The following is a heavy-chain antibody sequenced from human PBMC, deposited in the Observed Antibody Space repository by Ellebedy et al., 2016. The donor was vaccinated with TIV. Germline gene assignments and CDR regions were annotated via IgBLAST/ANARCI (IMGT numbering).Heavy chain of an antibody. CDR3: GRTSTMVRGALDY. Sequence: SETLSLXXTVSDGSIRSYHWSWIRQSPGKGLEWIGYFHYSGTTNYNPSLKSRLSISVDTSKNQFSLNLSSVTAADTGVYYCGRTSTMVRGALDYWGQGTLVTVSS. V-gene: IGHV4-59*01. D-gene: IGHD3-10*01. CDR1: DGSIRSYH. J-gene: IGHJ4*02. CDR2: FHYSGTT.